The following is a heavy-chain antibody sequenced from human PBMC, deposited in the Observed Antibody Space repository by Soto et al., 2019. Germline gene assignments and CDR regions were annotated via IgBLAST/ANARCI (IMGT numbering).Heavy chain of an antibody. CDR1: GGSISSSSYY. Sequence: SETLSLTCTVSGGSISSSSYYWGWIRQPPGKGLEWIGSIYYSGSTYYNPSLKSRVTISVDTSKNQFSLKLSSVTAADTAVYYCARSVGSSRPNWFDPWGQGTLVTVSS. J-gene: IGHJ5*02. V-gene: IGHV4-39*01. D-gene: IGHD6-13*01. CDR3: ARSVGSSRPNWFDP. CDR2: IYYSGST.